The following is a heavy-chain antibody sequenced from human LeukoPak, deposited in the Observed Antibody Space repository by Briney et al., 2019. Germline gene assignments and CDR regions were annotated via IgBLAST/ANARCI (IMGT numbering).Heavy chain of an antibody. V-gene: IGHV4-4*07. CDR3: ARGMHYYGSGSYGWFDS. CDR1: GGSISSYY. D-gene: IGHD3-10*01. CDR2: IYSRGDT. Sequence: SETLSLTCTVSGGSISSYYWSWIRQPPGKGLDYIGRIYSRGDTYYNPSLESRVTISVDTSKNQFSLKLTSVTAADTAVYYCARGMHYYGSGSYGWFDSWGQGVLVTVSS. J-gene: IGHJ5*01.